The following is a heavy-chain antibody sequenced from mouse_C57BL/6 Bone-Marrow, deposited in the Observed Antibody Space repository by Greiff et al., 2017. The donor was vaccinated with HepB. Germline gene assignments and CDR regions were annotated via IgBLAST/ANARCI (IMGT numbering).Heavy chain of an antibody. V-gene: IGHV1-50*01. Sequence: VQLQQSGAELVKPGASVKLSCKASGYTFTSYWMQWVKQRPGQGLEWIGEIDPSDSYTNYNQKFKGKATLTVDTSSSTAYMQLSSLTSEDSAVYYCARPYGNYLYYFDYWGQGTTLTVSS. J-gene: IGHJ2*01. D-gene: IGHD2-1*01. CDR3: ARPYGNYLYYFDY. CDR2: IDPSDSYT. CDR1: GYTFTSYW.